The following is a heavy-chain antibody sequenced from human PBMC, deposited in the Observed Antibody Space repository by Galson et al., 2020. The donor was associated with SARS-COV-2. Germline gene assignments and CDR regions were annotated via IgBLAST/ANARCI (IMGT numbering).Heavy chain of an antibody. Sequence: SDTLSLTFTVSGGSITDYYWIWIRPPPGERLDWIGYIYYSGSTNYHPSLMRRVTMSLHTSKNQFSLRLTSLTAADTAVYYCARGVRSNYFGQYYLDYWGQGALVTVSS. CDR3: ARGVRSNYFGQYYLDY. CDR2: IYYSGST. D-gene: IGHD4-4*01. J-gene: IGHJ4*02. V-gene: IGHV4-59*01. CDR1: GGSITDYY.